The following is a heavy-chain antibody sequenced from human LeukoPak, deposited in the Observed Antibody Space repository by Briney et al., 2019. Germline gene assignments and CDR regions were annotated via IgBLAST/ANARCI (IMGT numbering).Heavy chain of an antibody. CDR1: GYTFTSYG. V-gene: IGHV1-18*01. Sequence: ASVKVSCTASGYTFTSYGISWVRQAPGQGLEWMGWISAYNGNTNYAQKLQGRVTMTTDTSTSTAYMELRSLRSDDTAVYYCARGGLYGDYDNWFDPWGQGTLVTVSS. J-gene: IGHJ5*02. D-gene: IGHD4-17*01. CDR2: ISAYNGNT. CDR3: ARGGLYGDYDNWFDP.